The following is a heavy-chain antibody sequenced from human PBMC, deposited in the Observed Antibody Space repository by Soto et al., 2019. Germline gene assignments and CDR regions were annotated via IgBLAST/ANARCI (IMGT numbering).Heavy chain of an antibody. CDR1: GGSISTIGYY. CDR3: ARVPTQVTQEYFFDY. V-gene: IGHV4-31*03. CDR2: IYYTGST. Sequence: QVQLQESGPGLVKASQTLSLSCTVSGGSISTIGYYWSWIRQHPGKSLEWIGYIYYTGSTYYNPSLKSRLTISLDTSKNQFSLNLSSVTAADTAVYYCARVPTQVTQEYFFDYWGQGTLVTVSS. J-gene: IGHJ4*02. D-gene: IGHD2-15*01.